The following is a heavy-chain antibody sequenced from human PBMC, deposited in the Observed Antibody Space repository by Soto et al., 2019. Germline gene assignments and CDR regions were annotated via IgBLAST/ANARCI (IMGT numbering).Heavy chain of an antibody. J-gene: IGHJ4*02. Sequence: TLSLTCGVSGGSINSGGYSWSWIRQPPGRGLEWIGNIYPSGSANYNPSLKSRVTISADTSRNQFSLSLSSLTAADTAVYYCARVDHRGYFSVLTDFWGQGILVTVSS. V-gene: IGHV4-30-2*01. CDR1: GGSINSGGYS. CDR3: ARVDHRGYFSVLTDF. D-gene: IGHD3-10*02. CDR2: IYPSGSA.